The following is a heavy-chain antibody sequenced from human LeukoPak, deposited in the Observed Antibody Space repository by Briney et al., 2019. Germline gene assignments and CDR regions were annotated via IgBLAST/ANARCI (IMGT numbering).Heavy chain of an antibody. CDR1: GFTFSSYW. J-gene: IGHJ5*02. V-gene: IGHV3-74*01. CDR2: IKRDGSSP. CDR3: ARGYSGASSFDT. Sequence: GGSLRLSCAASGFTFSSYWMHWIRHAPGKGLVWVSRIKRDGSSPAYADSVKGRFTISRDNAKNSLYLQMNSLRAEDTAVYYCARGYSGASSFDTWGQGTLVTVSS. D-gene: IGHD3-10*01.